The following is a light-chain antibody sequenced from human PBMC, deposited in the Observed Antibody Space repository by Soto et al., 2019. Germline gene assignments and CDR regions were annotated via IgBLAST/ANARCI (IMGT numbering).Light chain of an antibody. CDR1: QSVLYSSNNKNY. V-gene: IGKV4-1*01. Sequence: DIAMTQSPDSLAVSLGERATINCKSSQSVLYSSNNKNYLAWYQQKPGQPPKLLISWASTRESGVPERFSGSGTGTDFTLTISSLQAEDVAVYYCQQYFPTLTFGGGTKVEIK. J-gene: IGKJ4*01. CDR3: QQYFPTLT. CDR2: WAS.